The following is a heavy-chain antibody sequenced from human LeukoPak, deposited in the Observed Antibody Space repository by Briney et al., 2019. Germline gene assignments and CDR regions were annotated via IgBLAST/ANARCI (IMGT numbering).Heavy chain of an antibody. D-gene: IGHD6-13*01. CDR1: GFTFSSYE. CDR3: ATDGYSSSWYSAY. J-gene: IGHJ4*02. CDR2: ISSSSSTI. V-gene: IGHV3-48*01. Sequence: GGSLRLSCAASGFTFSSYEMNWVRQAPGKGLEWVSYISSSSSTIYYADSVKGRFTISRDNAKNSLYLQMNSLRAEDTAVYYCATDGYSSSWYSAYWGQGTLVTVSS.